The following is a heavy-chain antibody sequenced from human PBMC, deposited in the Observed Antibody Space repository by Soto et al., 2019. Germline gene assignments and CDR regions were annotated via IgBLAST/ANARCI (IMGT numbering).Heavy chain of an antibody. V-gene: IGHV1-69*13. Sequence: ASVKVSCKASGGTISSYAISWVRQAPGQGLEWMGGIIPIFGTANYAQKFQGRVTITADESTSTAYMELSSLRSEDTAVYYCARAGQGEDGSGSYYNGYFDYWGQGTLVTVSS. D-gene: IGHD3-10*01. CDR2: IIPIFGTA. J-gene: IGHJ4*02. CDR3: ARAGQGEDGSGSYYNGYFDY. CDR1: GGTISSYA.